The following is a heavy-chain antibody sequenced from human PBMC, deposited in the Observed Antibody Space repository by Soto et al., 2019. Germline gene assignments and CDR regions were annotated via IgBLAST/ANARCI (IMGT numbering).Heavy chain of an antibody. D-gene: IGHD4-17*01. Sequence: NPSETLSLTCTVSGGSISFYYWSWIRQPPGKGLEWIGYIYYSGSTNYNPSLKSRVTISVDTSKNQFSLKLSSVTAADTAVYYCTRGDYGGSGGWFDPWGQGTLVTVSS. V-gene: IGHV4-59*08. CDR1: GGSISFYY. J-gene: IGHJ5*02. CDR3: TRGDYGGSGGWFDP. CDR2: IYYSGST.